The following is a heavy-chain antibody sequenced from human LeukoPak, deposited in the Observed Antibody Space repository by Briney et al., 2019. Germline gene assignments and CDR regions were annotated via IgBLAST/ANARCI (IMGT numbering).Heavy chain of an antibody. CDR2: INHSRST. J-gene: IGHJ6*03. CDR1: GGSFSGYY. D-gene: IGHD6-19*01. Sequence: SETLSLTCAVYGGSFSGYYWSWIRQPPGKGLEWIGEINHSRSTNYNPSLKSRVTISVDTSKNQFSLKLSSVTAADTAVYYCARHRVAGLFSRYYYMDVWGKGTTVTISS. CDR3: ARHRVAGLFSRYYYMDV. V-gene: IGHV4-34*01.